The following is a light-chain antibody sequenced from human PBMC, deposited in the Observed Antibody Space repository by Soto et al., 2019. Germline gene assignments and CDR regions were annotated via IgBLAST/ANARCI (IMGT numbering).Light chain of an antibody. V-gene: IGKV3-20*01. CDR2: AAS. CDR1: QSVISNY. CDR3: QQYGSSLTWT. J-gene: IGKJ1*01. Sequence: GTVSCRASQSVISNYLAWFQQRPGQAPRLLIYAASSRATGIPDRFSGSGSGTDFTLSISRLEPEDFAVYYCQQYGSSLTWTFGQGTKVEIK.